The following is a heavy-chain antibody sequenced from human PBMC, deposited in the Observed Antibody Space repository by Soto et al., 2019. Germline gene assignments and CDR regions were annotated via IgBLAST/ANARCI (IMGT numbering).Heavy chain of an antibody. Sequence: EVQLVESGGGLVQPGGSLRLSCAASGFTFSNYWMHWVRQAPGKGLVWVSRINSDGSSTSHADSVKGRFTISRDNAKNTVYLHMNSLRAEDTAVYYCTRATAVSFDYWGRGALVTVSS. CDR3: TRATAVSFDY. J-gene: IGHJ4*02. V-gene: IGHV3-74*01. D-gene: IGHD2-2*01. CDR2: INSDGSST. CDR1: GFTFSNYW.